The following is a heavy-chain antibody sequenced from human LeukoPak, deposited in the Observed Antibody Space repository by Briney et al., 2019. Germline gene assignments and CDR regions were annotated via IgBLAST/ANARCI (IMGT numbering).Heavy chain of an antibody. CDR2: ISSSSGTI. V-gene: IGHV3-48*01. CDR3: ARVGNYDILTGYYPSRAFDP. Sequence: GGSLRLSCAASGFTVSSNYMSWVRQAPGKGLEWVSYISSSSGTIYYADSVKGRFTISRGNAKNSLYLQMNSLRAEDTAVYYCARVGNYDILTGYYPSRAFDPWGQGTLVTVSS. CDR1: GFTVSSNY. J-gene: IGHJ5*02. D-gene: IGHD3-9*01.